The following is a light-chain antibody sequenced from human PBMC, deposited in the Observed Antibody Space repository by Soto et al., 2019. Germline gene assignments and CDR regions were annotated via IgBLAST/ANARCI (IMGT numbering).Light chain of an antibody. V-gene: IGLV2-14*01. CDR3: SSYRSTSTRYV. Sequence: QSALTQPASVSGSPGQSITISCTGTSSDVGGYNYVSWYQQHPGKAPKLMIYDVSNRPSGVANRFSGSKSGNTASLTISGLQAEDEADYYCSSYRSTSTRYVFGTGTKVTVL. J-gene: IGLJ1*01. CDR2: DVS. CDR1: SSDVGGYNY.